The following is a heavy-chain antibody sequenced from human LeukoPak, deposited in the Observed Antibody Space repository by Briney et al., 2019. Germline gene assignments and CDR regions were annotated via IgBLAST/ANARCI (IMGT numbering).Heavy chain of an antibody. Sequence: GGPLRLSCAASGFTFSTYDIHWVRQATGKGLEWVSGIDTAGDTYYPGSVKGRFTISRQNAKNSVYLQMNSLRAGDSAVYYCARVLTTRSGGYDAFDTWGQGTLVIVSS. CDR2: IDTAGDT. D-gene: IGHD6-25*01. CDR3: ARVLTTRSGGYDAFDT. J-gene: IGHJ3*02. V-gene: IGHV3-13*04. CDR1: GFTFSTYD.